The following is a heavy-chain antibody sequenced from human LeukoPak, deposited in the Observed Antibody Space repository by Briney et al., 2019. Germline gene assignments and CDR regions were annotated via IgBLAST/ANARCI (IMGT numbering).Heavy chain of an antibody. V-gene: IGHV3-30-3*01. Sequence: PGGSLRLSCAAAGFTFRSYAMHWVRQAPGKGLEWVAVISTDGNNKFCADSVKGRFSISRDNSKNTLYLQMNSLRAEDTAVYYCARNRGATGYYWVDYWGQGTLVSVSS. J-gene: IGHJ4*02. CDR2: ISTDGNNK. CDR3: ARNRGATGYYWVDY. CDR1: GFTFRSYA. D-gene: IGHD3-22*01.